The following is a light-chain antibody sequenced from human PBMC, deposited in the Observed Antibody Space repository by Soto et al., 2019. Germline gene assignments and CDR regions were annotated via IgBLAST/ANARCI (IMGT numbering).Light chain of an antibody. V-gene: IGLV2-11*01. J-gene: IGLJ1*01. Sequence: QSALTQPRSVSGSPGQSVTISCTGTSSDVCGYNYVSWYQQHPGEAPKLMIYDVSKRPSGVPDRFSGSKSGNTASLTISGLQAEDEADYYCCSYAGSYSYVFGTGTKLTVL. CDR1: SSDVCGYNY. CDR3: CSYAGSYSYV. CDR2: DVS.